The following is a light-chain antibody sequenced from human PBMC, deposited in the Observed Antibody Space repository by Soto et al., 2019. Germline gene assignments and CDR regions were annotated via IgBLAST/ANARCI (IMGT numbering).Light chain of an antibody. CDR3: QQLNAFPLT. V-gene: IGKV1-9*01. Sequence: DIQLTQSPSFLSASVGDRVTITCRASQGTSSYLAWFQQKPGRAPKLLIYGASTLQSGVPARFSGSGSGTDFTLTISNLYQEYFVNYYWQQLNAFPLTFGQGTRLEIK. CDR2: GAS. J-gene: IGKJ5*01. CDR1: QGTSSY.